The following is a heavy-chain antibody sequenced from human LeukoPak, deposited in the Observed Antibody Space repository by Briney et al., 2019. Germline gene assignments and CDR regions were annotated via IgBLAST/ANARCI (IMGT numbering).Heavy chain of an antibody. V-gene: IGHV1-2*06. CDR2: INPNSGDT. J-gene: IGHJ4*02. D-gene: IGHD3-10*01. Sequence: ASVRVSCKASGHTFSAYYVHWRRQAPGQALEWLGHINPNSGDTKYAQKFQGRVTMTTDASISTACMDLIRLTSDDTAVYYCAGLLTMVRGGPHDCWGQGTLVTVSS. CDR3: AGLLTMVRGGPHDC. CDR1: GHTFSAYY.